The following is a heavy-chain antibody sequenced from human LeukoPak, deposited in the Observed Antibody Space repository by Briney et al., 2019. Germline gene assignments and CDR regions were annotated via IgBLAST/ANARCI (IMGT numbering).Heavy chain of an antibody. CDR3: AKDEEGYSSGWYGS. Sequence: PGGSLRLSCAASGFTFSSYGMHWVRQAPGKGLEWVAVISYDGSNKYYADSVKGRFTISRDNSKNTLYLQMNSLRAEDTAVYYCAKDEEGYSSGWYGSWGQGTLVTVSS. CDR2: ISYDGSNK. D-gene: IGHD6-19*01. CDR1: GFTFSSYG. V-gene: IGHV3-30*18. J-gene: IGHJ5*01.